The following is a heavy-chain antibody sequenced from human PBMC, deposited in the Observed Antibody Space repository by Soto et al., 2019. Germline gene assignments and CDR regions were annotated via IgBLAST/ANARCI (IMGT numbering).Heavy chain of an antibody. D-gene: IGHD1-26*01. CDR2: IGRSGGVT. V-gene: IGHV3-48*03. Sequence: GGSLRLSCAASGFTVSTYEMHWVRQAPGKGLEWISYIGRSGGVTHYADSVKGRFTISRDNAKNSVHLQMNSLRAEDTAVYYCAGHFPWDLFDYWGQGTLVTVSS. CDR1: GFTVSTYE. J-gene: IGHJ4*02. CDR3: AGHFPWDLFDY.